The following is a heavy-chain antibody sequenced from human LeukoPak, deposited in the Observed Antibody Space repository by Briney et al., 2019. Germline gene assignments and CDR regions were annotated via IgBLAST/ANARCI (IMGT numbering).Heavy chain of an antibody. CDR3: ARGDSSGYYYLDY. V-gene: IGHV3-30-3*01. CDR2: ISYDGSNK. J-gene: IGHJ4*02. Sequence: GGSLRLSCAASGFTFSSYAMHWVRQAPGKGLEWVAVISYDGSNKYYADSVKGRFTISRDNSKNTLYLQMNSLRAEDTAVYYCARGDSSGYYYLDYWGQGTLVTVSS. D-gene: IGHD3-22*01. CDR1: GFTFSSYA.